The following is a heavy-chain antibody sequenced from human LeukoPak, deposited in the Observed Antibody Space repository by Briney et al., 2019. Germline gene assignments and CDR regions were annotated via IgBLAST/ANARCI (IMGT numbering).Heavy chain of an antibody. V-gene: IGHV3-30*04. D-gene: IGHD5-12*01. CDR3: AKVASENAFDI. CDR1: GFIFSSYS. Sequence: GGSLRLSCAASGFIFSSYSIHWVRQAPGKGLEWVAVISYDGSNKYYADSVKGRFTISRDNSKNTLYLQMNSLRAEDTAVYYCAKVASENAFDIWGQGTMVTVSS. CDR2: ISYDGSNK. J-gene: IGHJ3*02.